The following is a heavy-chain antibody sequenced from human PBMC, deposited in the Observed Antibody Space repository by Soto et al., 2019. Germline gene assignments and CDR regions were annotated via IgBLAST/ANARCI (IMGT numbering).Heavy chain of an antibody. CDR1: GGSISSSSYY. V-gene: IGHV4-39*01. D-gene: IGHD3-22*01. Sequence: ETLSLTCTVSGGSISSSSYYWGWIRQPPGKGLGWIGSIYYSGSTYYNPSLKSRVTISVDTSKNQFSLKLSSVTAADTAVYYCARLSDSSGYYYGLGYVDYWGQGTLVTVSS. CDR3: ARLSDSSGYYYGLGYVDY. CDR2: IYYSGST. J-gene: IGHJ4*02.